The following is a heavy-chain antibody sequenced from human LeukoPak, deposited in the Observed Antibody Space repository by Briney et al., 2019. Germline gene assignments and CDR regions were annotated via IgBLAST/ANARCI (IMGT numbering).Heavy chain of an antibody. J-gene: IGHJ4*02. Sequence: GGSLRLSCAASGFTFSSYAMSWVRQAPGKGLEWVSVISGSGGSTYYADSVKGRFTISRDNSKNTLYLQMSSLRADDTAVYYCANDVAVFGGYFDDWGQGTLVTVSS. V-gene: IGHV3-23*01. CDR3: ANDVAVFGGYFDD. D-gene: IGHD3-10*02. CDR1: GFTFSSYA. CDR2: ISGSGGST.